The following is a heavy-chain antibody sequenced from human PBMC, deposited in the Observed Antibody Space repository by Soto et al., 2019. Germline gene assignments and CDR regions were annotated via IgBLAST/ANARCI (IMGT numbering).Heavy chain of an antibody. CDR1: GFTFSSYA. J-gene: IGHJ4*02. CDR2: ISGSDDST. D-gene: IGHD6-6*01. Sequence: EVQLLESGGGLVQPGESLRLSCAASGFTFSSYAMSWVRQAPGKGLEWVSVISGSDDSTYYADSVKGRFTISRDNSKNTRYLQMNRLRAEDTAVYYWAKRSSSSTFDYWSQGTLVTVSS. CDR3: AKRSSSSTFDY. V-gene: IGHV3-23*01.